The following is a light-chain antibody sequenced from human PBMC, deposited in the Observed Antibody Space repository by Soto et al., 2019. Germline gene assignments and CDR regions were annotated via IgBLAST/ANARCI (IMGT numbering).Light chain of an antibody. V-gene: IGKV3-15*01. J-gene: IGKJ1*01. CDR3: QQYNNWWT. CDR1: QSVSSN. Sequence: EIVMTQSPATLSVSPGERATLSCRASQSVSSNLAWYQQKPGQAPRLLIYGASTRATGIPARFSGSGSGTEFPLTISSLKSEDFAVYYCQQYNNWWTFGQGTKVEIK. CDR2: GAS.